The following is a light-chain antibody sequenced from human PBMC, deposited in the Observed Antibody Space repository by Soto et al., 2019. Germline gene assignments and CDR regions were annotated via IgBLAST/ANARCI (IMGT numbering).Light chain of an antibody. V-gene: IGKV1-12*01. J-gene: IGKJ1*01. Sequence: DIQMTQSPSSLSAALGARVTITSQASQDISNYLNWYQQKPGKAPKLLIYAASSLQSGVPSRLSGSGSGTDFTLTISSLQPEDFATYYCQQANSFPPWTFGQGTKVDIK. CDR1: QDISNY. CDR3: QQANSFPPWT. CDR2: AAS.